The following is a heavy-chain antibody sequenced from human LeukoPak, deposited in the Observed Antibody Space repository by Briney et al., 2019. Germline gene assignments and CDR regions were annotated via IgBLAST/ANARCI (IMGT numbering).Heavy chain of an antibody. CDR3: AREWAYDSSGYYYPLDY. V-gene: IGHV3-74*01. CDR2: IGPDGTDT. D-gene: IGHD3-22*01. J-gene: IGHJ4*02. Sequence: PGGSLRLSCAASGFIFSTSWMYWVRQAPGKGLVWVSRIGPDGTDTRYADPVKGRFTISRDNSKNTLYLQMNSLRAEDTAVYYCAREWAYDSSGYYYPLDYWGQGTLVTVSS. CDR1: GFIFSTSW.